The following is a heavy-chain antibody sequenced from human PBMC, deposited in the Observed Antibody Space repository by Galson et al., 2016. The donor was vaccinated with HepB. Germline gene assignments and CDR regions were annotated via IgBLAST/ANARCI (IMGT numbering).Heavy chain of an antibody. J-gene: IGHJ4*01. D-gene: IGHD3-10*01. CDR2: ISYDGSSK. CDR3: ARGVIIKRDRYYLDY. CDR1: GLIFSRYA. V-gene: IGHV3-30*04. Sequence: SLRLSCAASGLIFSRYAMHWVRQAPGKGLEWVAVISYDGSSKYYADSVKGRFTISRDTSNNTLYLQMNSLRADDTALYYCARGVIIKRDRYYLDYWGQGTLVTISP.